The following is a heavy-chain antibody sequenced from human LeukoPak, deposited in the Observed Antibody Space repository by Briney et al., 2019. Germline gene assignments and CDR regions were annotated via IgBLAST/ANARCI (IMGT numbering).Heavy chain of an antibody. CDR1: GGSISSYY. Sequence: PSETLSLTCTVSGGSISSYYWSWIRQPPEKGLEWIGYINYSGNTDYNPSLKSRVTISVDTSKNQFSLKLSSVTAADTAVYYCARHHDYYSGNLKPAFDMWGQGTMVTVLS. J-gene: IGHJ3*02. CDR2: INYSGNT. V-gene: IGHV4-59*08. CDR3: ARHHDYYSGNLKPAFDM. D-gene: IGHD2-15*01.